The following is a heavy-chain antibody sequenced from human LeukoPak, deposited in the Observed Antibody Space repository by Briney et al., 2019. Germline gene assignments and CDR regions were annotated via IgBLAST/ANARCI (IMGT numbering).Heavy chain of an antibody. CDR1: GXTMTNYY. V-gene: IGHV4-4*07. CDR3: ARVGVVESSGYHDYYFDF. Sequence: NPSETLSLTCTVSGXTMTNYYWSWIRQPAGKDLEWIGRIYSSGSTNYNPCLKSRVTMSVDTSKTQFSLNLTSVTVADMAVYFCARVGVVESSGYHDYYFDFWGQGSLGT. CDR2: IYSSGST. J-gene: IGHJ4*02. D-gene: IGHD3-22*01.